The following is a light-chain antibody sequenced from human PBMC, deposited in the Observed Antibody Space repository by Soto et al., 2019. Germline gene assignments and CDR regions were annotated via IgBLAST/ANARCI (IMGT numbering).Light chain of an antibody. J-gene: IGKJ2*01. V-gene: IGKV3-20*01. CDR2: GAS. Sequence: EVVLTQSPGTLSLSPGERATLSCRASQSVSTSYLAWYQQKVGQAPRLLIYGASSRATGIPDRFSGSGSGTDFTLTISRLEPEDFAVYYCQQFGTSQYTFGQGTKLEIK. CDR1: QSVSTSY. CDR3: QQFGTSQYT.